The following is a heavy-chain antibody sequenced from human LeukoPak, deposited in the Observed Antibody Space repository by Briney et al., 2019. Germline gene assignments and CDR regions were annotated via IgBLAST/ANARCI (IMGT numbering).Heavy chain of an antibody. J-gene: IGHJ4*02. CDR3: ARQMYYDFWSGYSTFDY. D-gene: IGHD3-3*01. CDR2: ISSSGNTI. V-gene: IGHV3-48*03. Sequence: GGSLRLSCAASGFTLSSYEMNWVRQAPGKGLEWVSYISSSGNTIYYADSVKGRFTISRVNAKNSLYLQMNSLRAEDTAVYYCARQMYYDFWSGYSTFDYWGRGTLVTVSS. CDR1: GFTLSSYE.